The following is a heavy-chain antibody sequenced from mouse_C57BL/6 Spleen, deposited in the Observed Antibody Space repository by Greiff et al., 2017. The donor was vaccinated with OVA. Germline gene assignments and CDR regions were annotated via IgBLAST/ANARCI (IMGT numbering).Heavy chain of an antibody. CDR1: GYTFTNYW. J-gene: IGHJ4*01. CDR2: IYPGGGYT. V-gene: IGHV1-63*01. Sequence: VQLQESGAELVRPGTSVKMSCKASGYTFTNYWIGWAKQRPGHGLAWIGDIYPGGGYTNYNEKFKGKATLTADKSSSTAYMQFSSLTSEDSAIYYCARREDYAMDYWGQGTSVTVSS. CDR3: ARREDYAMDY.